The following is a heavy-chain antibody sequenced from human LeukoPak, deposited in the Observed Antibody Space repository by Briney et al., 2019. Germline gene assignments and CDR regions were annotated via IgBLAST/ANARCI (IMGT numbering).Heavy chain of an antibody. D-gene: IGHD2-2*02. CDR2: ISGSGDST. Sequence: GGSLRLSCAASGFTFSSYAMNWVRQAPGKGLEWVSVISGSGDSTNYEDSVKGRFTISRDNSKNMLNLQMSGLRAEDTAVYYRAKARSNSVSSCYNYWGQGTLVTVSS. CDR3: AKARSNSVSSCYNY. CDR1: GFTFSSYA. J-gene: IGHJ4*02. V-gene: IGHV3-23*01.